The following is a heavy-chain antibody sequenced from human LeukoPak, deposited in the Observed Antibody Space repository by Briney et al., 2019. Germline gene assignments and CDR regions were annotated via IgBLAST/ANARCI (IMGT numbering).Heavy chain of an antibody. CDR1: GGTFNSYA. J-gene: IGHJ4*02. CDR2: ITAIFRTT. CDR3: ARDRQNGSGSYYTADY. Sequence: GASVKVSCKTSGGTFNSYAISWVRQAPGQGLEWMGGITAIFRTTNYAQKFQGRVTITADESTSTAYMELSSLRSEDTAVYYCARDRQNGSGSYYTADYWGQGTLVTVSS. D-gene: IGHD3-10*01. V-gene: IGHV1-69*13.